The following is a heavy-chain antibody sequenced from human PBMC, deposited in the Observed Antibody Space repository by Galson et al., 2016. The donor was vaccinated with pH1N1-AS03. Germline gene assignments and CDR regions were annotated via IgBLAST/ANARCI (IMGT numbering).Heavy chain of an antibody. D-gene: IGHD4-23*01. CDR2: IYSGGST. J-gene: IGHJ3*02. CDR1: GFTFGVYG. CDR3: ASVTSAWPTVGAFGI. Sequence: CAGSGFTFGVYGMHWVRQAPEKGLEWVSSIYSGGSTYYADSVKGRFTISRDNSKATLFLQMSSLRPEDTAVYYCASVTSAWPTVGAFGIWGQGTMVTVSS. V-gene: IGHV3-NL1*01.